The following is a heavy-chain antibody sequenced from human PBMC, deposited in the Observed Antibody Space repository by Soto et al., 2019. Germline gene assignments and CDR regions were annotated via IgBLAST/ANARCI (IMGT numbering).Heavy chain of an antibody. CDR1: GGSFSGYY. V-gene: IGHV4-34*01. J-gene: IGHJ5*02. CDR3: ARAPTYCTNGVCYRFDP. D-gene: IGHD2-8*01. Sequence: SETLSLTCAVYGGSFSGYYWSWIRQPPGKGLERIGEINHSGSTNYNPSLKSRVTISVDTSKNQFSLKLSSVTAADTAVYYCARAPTYCTNGVCYRFDPWGQGTLVTVSS. CDR2: INHSGST.